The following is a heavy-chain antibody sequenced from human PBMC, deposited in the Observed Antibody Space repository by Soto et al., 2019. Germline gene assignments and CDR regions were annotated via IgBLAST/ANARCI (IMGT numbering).Heavy chain of an antibody. Sequence: QGQLVESGGGVVQPGRSLRLSCGASGFTFGNHGMHWDRQAPGKGLEWVALISHDGSKTLYLDSVKGRFTISRDNSKNTLYLERNPLSIEYTPVHYCATENHDRIAVDLWGQGTLVTVSS. CDR2: ISHDGSKT. D-gene: IGHD3-22*01. CDR1: GFTFGNHG. J-gene: IGHJ4*02. CDR3: ATENHDRIAVDL. V-gene: IGHV3-30*03.